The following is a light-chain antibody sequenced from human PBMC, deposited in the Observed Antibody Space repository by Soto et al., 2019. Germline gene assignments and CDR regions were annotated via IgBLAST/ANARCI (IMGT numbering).Light chain of an antibody. J-gene: IGLJ1*01. CDR1: KNDIGVYDF. V-gene: IGLV2-8*01. CDR3: KSYAGSNTYV. CDR2: EVV. Sequence: QSVLTQPPSASGSPGQSVTISCTGTKNDIGVYDFVSWYQHHPGKAPRLIIYEVVQRPSGVPDRFSGSKSGNTASLTVSGLRAADEADYFCKSYAGSNTYVFGSGT.